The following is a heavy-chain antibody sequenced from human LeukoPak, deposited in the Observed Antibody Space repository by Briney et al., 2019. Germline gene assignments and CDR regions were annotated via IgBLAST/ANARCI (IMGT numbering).Heavy chain of an antibody. CDR1: GFTVRSNY. D-gene: IGHD4-23*01. CDR2: IYSGSNT. CDR3: ARPTTVLTSYYFDY. J-gene: IGHJ4*02. Sequence: PGGSLRLSCAASGFTVRSNYMSWVRQAPGKGLEWVSVIYSGSNTYYADSVKGRFTISRDNSKNTLFLQMNSLRAEDTAVYYCARPTTVLTSYYFDYWGQGTLVTVSS. V-gene: IGHV3-53*01.